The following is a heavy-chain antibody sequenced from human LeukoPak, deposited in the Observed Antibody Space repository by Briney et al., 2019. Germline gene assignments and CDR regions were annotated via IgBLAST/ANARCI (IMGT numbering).Heavy chain of an antibody. CDR1: GFPFSSHW. V-gene: IGHV3-21*01. CDR3: ARSTIFGQGVGNSYYYLDV. CDR2: ICSSSTYI. D-gene: IGHD3-3*01. Sequence: PGGSLRLSCAASGFPFSSHWVSWFRQAPGKGLEWVSFICSSSTYIYYTDSVKGRFTISRDSAKNSLYLQMDSLRVEDTAVYYCARSTIFGQGVGNSYYYLDVWGKGTTVTVSS. J-gene: IGHJ6*03.